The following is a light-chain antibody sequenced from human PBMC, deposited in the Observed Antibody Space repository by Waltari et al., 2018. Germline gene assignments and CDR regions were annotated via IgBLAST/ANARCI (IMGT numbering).Light chain of an antibody. CDR3: QQYYSIPYT. V-gene: IGKV4-1*01. CDR2: WAS. CDR1: QSILYRSNSKNY. J-gene: IGKJ2*01. Sequence: DIVMTQSPDSLAVSPGERATIHCKSSQSILYRSNSKNYLAWYQHKPGQPPKLLIYWASTRESGVPDRFSGSGSGTDFTLTISSLQAEDVAIYYCQQYYSIPYTFGQGTKLEIK.